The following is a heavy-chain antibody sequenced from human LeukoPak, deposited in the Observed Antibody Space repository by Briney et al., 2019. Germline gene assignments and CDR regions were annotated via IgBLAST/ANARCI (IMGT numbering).Heavy chain of an antibody. CDR3: ARGPYSSGWLPFDY. Sequence: ASVTVSCKASVYTFTFYYKHWVRQAPGQGLEWMGWINPNSGDTQYTQNFQGRVTMTSDTPLSTGYLEVNRLTSDDTAVYYCARGPYSSGWLPFDYWGQGTLVTVSS. D-gene: IGHD6-19*01. J-gene: IGHJ4*02. CDR2: INPNSGDT. V-gene: IGHV1-2*02. CDR1: VYTFTFYY.